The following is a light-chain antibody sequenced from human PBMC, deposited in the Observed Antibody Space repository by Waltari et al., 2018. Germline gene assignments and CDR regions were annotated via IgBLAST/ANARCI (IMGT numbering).Light chain of an antibody. Sequence: SSELTQDPAVSVALGQTVRITCQGDSLRSYYASWYQQKPGQAPVLVIYGKNNRPPRIPHRISCSSSRNTASLNITGAQAEDEADYYCNSRDSSGNHVVFGGGTKLTVL. CDR2: GKN. V-gene: IGLV3-19*01. CDR3: NSRDSSGNHVV. CDR1: SLRSYY. J-gene: IGLJ2*01.